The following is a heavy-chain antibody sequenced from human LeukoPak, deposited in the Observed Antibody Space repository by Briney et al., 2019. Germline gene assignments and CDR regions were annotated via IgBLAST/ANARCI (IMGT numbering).Heavy chain of an antibody. V-gene: IGHV3-7*01. CDR2: IKQDGSEK. Sequence: GGSLRLSCAASGFTFSRYWMSWVRQAPGKGLEWVANIKQDGSEKDYVDSVKGRFTISRDNAKNSLYLQMNSLTAEDTAVYYCARPQDFGLTGMNAFDIWGQGTMVTVSS. CDR1: GFTFSRYW. J-gene: IGHJ3*02. CDR3: ARPQDFGLTGMNAFDI. D-gene: IGHD7-27*01.